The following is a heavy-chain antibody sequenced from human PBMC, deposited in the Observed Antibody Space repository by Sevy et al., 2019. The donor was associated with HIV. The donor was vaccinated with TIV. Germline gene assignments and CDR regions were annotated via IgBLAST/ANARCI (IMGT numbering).Heavy chain of an antibody. CDR2: IKSKKDGETI. CDR1: GFSFINAW. V-gene: IGHV3-15*01. D-gene: IGHD2-8*01. J-gene: IGHJ4*02. CDR3: SWNNGGDS. Sequence: GGSLRLSCAASGFSFINAWMSLVRQAPGKGLEWVGRIKSKKDGETIDYAAPVKGRFTISRDDSKNTLYLQMNSLKTEDTGIYYCSWNNGGDSWGQGTLVTVSS.